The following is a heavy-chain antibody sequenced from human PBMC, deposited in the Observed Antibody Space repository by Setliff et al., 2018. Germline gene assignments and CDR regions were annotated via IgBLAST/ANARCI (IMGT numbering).Heavy chain of an antibody. CDR3: ARDVWGAGTGWSDP. J-gene: IGHJ5*02. CDR1: GVSVSRHY. D-gene: IGHD1-1*01. V-gene: IGHV4-4*08. CDR2: IYTGGST. Sequence: NPSETLSLTCIVSGVSVSRHYWSWIRQPPGKTLEWIGYIYTGGSTTYNPSLKSRVTLSLDTSKNHLSLNLTSVTAADTAVYYCARDVWGAGTGWSDPWGLG.